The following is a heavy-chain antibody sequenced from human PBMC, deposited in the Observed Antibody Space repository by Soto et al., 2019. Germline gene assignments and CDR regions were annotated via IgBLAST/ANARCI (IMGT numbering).Heavy chain of an antibody. CDR1: GGSFSGYY. D-gene: IGHD5-18*01. V-gene: IGHV4-34*01. J-gene: IGHJ6*02. Sequence: QVQLQQWGAGLLKPSETLSLTCAVYGGSFSGYYWSWIRQPPGKGLEWIGEINHSGSTNYNPSLKSRVTRSVDTSKNQFSLKLSSVTAADAAVYYCARARRGYSYGRYGMDVWGQGTTVTVSS. CDR3: ARARRGYSYGRYGMDV. CDR2: INHSGST.